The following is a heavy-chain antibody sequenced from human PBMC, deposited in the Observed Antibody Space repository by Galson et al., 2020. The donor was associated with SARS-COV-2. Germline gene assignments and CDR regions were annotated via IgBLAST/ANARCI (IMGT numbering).Heavy chain of an antibody. CDR3: TRHDYSNYVPLDY. CDR2: IRSKANSYAT. V-gene: IGHV3-73*01. D-gene: IGHD4-4*01. Sequence: GGSLRLSCAASGFTFSGSAMHWVRQASGKGLEWVGRIRSKANSYATAYAASVKGRFTISRDDSKNTTYLQMNSLKTEDTAVYYCTRHDYSNYVPLDYWGQGTLVTVSS. J-gene: IGHJ4*02. CDR1: GFTFSGSA.